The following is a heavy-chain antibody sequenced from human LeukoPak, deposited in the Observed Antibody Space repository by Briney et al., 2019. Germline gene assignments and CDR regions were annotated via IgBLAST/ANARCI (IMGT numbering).Heavy chain of an antibody. D-gene: IGHD6-19*01. V-gene: IGHV4-4*02. CDR3: ASNQWPNWYFDL. Sequence: SGTLSLTCAVSGGSISSSNWWSWVRQPPGKGLEWIGEIYHSGSTNYNPSLKSRVTISVDKSKNQFSLKLSSVTAADTAVYYRASNQWPNWYFDLWGRGTLVTVSS. J-gene: IGHJ2*01. CDR1: GGSISSSNW. CDR2: IYHSGST.